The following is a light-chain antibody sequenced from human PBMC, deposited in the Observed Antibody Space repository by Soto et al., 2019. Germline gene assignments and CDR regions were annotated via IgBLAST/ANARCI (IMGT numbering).Light chain of an antibody. V-gene: IGKV4-1*01. Sequence: DIVMTQSPDSLAVSLGERATINCKSSQSVLYSSNNKNYLAWYQQKPGQPHKLLIYWASTRESGVPDRFSGSGSGTDFTLTISSLQAGDVAVYYCQQYYSTPGTFGQGTKVEIK. CDR2: WAS. J-gene: IGKJ1*01. CDR1: QSVLYSSNNKNY. CDR3: QQYYSTPGT.